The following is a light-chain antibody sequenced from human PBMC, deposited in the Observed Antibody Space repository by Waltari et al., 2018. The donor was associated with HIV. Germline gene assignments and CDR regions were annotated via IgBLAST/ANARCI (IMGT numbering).Light chain of an antibody. CDR3: ATWDDSPDGPV. Sequence: QSVLTQPPSASGTPGQRVTISCSGSSSNIGSNTVNWYQHLPGTAPKLLIYSNNQRASGVPDRFSGSKCGTSASLSISVLPSEEEADYYCATWDDSPDGPVVGGGTKLTVL. CDR2: SNN. CDR1: SSNIGSNT. V-gene: IGLV1-44*01. J-gene: IGLJ3*02.